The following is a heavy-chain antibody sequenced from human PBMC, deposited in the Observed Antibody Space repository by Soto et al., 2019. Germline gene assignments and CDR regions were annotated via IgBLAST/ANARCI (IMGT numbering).Heavy chain of an antibody. CDR3: ARDNWNYDSSGYYSFFDY. V-gene: IGHV4-31*03. D-gene: IGHD3-22*01. Sequence: QVQLQESGPGLVKPSQTLSLTCTVSGGSISSGGYYWSWIRQHPGKGLEWIGYIYYSGSTYYNPSLKSRVTISVDTSKNQFSLKLSSVTAADTAVYYCARDNWNYDSSGYYSFFDYWGQGTLVTVSS. CDR2: IYYSGST. CDR1: GGSISSGGYY. J-gene: IGHJ4*02.